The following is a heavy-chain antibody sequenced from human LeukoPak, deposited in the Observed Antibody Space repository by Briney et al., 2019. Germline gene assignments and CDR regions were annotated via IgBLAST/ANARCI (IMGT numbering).Heavy chain of an antibody. D-gene: IGHD3-22*01. CDR1: GFTFSGSA. V-gene: IGHV3-73*01. Sequence: PGGSLRLSCAASGFTFSGSAMHWVRQASGKGLEWVGRIRSKANSYATAYAASVKGRFTISRDDSKNTAYLQMNSLKTEDTAVYYCTSTSSGYPNTPNRWGQRTLVTVSS. J-gene: IGHJ4*02. CDR2: IRSKANSYAT. CDR3: TSTSSGYPNTPNR.